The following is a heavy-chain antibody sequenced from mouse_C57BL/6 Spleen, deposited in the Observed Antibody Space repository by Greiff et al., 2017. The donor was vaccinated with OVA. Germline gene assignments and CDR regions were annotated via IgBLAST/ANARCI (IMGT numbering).Heavy chain of an antibody. J-gene: IGHJ1*03. Sequence: QVQLKESGPELVKPGASVKISCKASGYAFSSSWMNWVKQRPGKGLEWIGRIYPGDGDTNYNGKFKGKATLTADKSSSTAYMQLSSLTSEDSAVYFCARSHYYGSSPYWYFDVWGTGTTVTVSS. CDR2: IYPGDGDT. CDR3: ARSHYYGSSPYWYFDV. V-gene: IGHV1-82*01. CDR1: GYAFSSSW. D-gene: IGHD1-1*01.